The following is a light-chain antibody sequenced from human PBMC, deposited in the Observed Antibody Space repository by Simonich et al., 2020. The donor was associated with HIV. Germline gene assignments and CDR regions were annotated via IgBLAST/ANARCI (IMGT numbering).Light chain of an antibody. V-gene: IGKV4-1*01. CDR3: QQYSITPPGYT. Sequence: DIVMTQSPDSLSVSLGERATIHCKSSQSVLYSSNNKNSLAWYQPKPGQPPKLLIYWTSTRKSRVPDRCRGSGSGTDFTLTISSLQAEDVAVYYCQQYSITPPGYTFGQGTKLEIK. CDR2: WTS. J-gene: IGKJ2*01. CDR1: QSVLYSSNNKNS.